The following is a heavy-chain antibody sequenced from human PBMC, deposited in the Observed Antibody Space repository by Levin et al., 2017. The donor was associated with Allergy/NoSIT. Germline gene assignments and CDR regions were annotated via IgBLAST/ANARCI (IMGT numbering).Heavy chain of an antibody. V-gene: IGHV3-30-3*01. Sequence: PSETLSLTCAASGFTFSSYAMHWVRQAPGKGLEWVAVISYDGSNKYYADSVKGRFTISRDNSKNTLYLQMNSLRAEDTAVYYCARDRGMVRGDFGMDVWGQGTTVTVSS. CDR3: ARDRGMVRGDFGMDV. D-gene: IGHD3-10*01. CDR1: GFTFSSYA. J-gene: IGHJ6*02. CDR2: ISYDGSNK.